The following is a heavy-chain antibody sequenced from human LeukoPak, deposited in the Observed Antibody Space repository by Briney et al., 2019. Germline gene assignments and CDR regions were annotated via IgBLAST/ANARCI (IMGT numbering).Heavy chain of an antibody. D-gene: IGHD2-15*01. CDR2: INSDGSST. CDR1: GFTFSSYW. Sequence: GGSLRLSCAASGFTFSSYWMHWVRQASGKGLVWVSRINSDGSSTSYADSVKGRFTISRDNAKNSLYLQMNSLRAEDTAVYYCAREGNCSGGSCYSMMNWFDPWGQGTLATVSS. CDR3: AREGNCSGGSCYSMMNWFDP. V-gene: IGHV3-74*01. J-gene: IGHJ5*02.